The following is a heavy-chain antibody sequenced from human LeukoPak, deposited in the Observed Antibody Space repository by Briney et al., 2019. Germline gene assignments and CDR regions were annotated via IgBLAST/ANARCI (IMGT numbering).Heavy chain of an antibody. V-gene: IGHV4-34*01. CDR3: ARKLTGKRDFDS. Sequence: SETLSLTCAVYGGSFSGYYWTWIRQPPGKGLEWIGEINHVRSTKYNPSLESRVTISVDTSKNQVSLKLRSVTAADTAVYYCARKLTGKRDFDSWGQGPLVTVSS. CDR2: INHVRST. CDR1: GGSFSGYY. J-gene: IGHJ4*02. D-gene: IGHD7-27*01.